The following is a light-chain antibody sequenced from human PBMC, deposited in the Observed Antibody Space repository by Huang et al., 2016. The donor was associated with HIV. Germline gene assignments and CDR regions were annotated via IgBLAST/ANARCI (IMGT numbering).Light chain of an antibody. Sequence: EMVMTQSPGTLTVSPGERATLSCRASQSVSRNLAWYQQKPGQTPRLLIYGASTRATVIPARFSGSGSGTEFTRTISSLQSEDFGVYYCHQYTKWPSWTFGQGTKVEIK. CDR1: QSVSRN. J-gene: IGKJ1*01. V-gene: IGKV3-15*01. CDR3: HQYTKWPSWT. CDR2: GAS.